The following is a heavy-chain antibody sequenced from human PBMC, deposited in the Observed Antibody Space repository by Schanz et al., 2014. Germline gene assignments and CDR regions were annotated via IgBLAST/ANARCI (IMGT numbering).Heavy chain of an antibody. Sequence: VQLLESGGGLIQPGGSLRLSCAASGFGFSSYSMNWVRQAPGKGLEWVAFVPFDGSQKFYADSVKGRFTISRDNSKNTLFLQMNSLRTEDTAVYYCARLDPYCRSGTCSRAFDFWGQGTLVTVSS. V-gene: IGHV3-30*03. CDR3: ARLDPYCRSGTCSRAFDF. CDR1: GFGFSSYS. J-gene: IGHJ4*02. D-gene: IGHD2-15*01. CDR2: VPFDGSQK.